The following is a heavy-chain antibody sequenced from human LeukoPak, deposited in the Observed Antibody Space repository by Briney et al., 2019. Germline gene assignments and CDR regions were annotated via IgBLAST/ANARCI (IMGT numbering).Heavy chain of an antibody. CDR1: GYTFSNYG. Sequence: ASVKVSCKASGYTFSNYGITWVRQAPGQGLEWMGWISAYNGNTNYAQKFQGRVTMTTDTSTNTAYMELGSLRSDDTAVYYCARDRGSLAVGDSRTSDYWGQGTLATVSS. CDR3: ARDRGSLAVGDSRTSDY. D-gene: IGHD2-21*02. J-gene: IGHJ4*02. CDR2: ISAYNGNT. V-gene: IGHV1-18*01.